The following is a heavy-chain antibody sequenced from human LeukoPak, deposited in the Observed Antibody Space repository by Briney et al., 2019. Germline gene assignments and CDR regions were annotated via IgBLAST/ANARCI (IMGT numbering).Heavy chain of an antibody. CDR1: GYRFTKEW. V-gene: IGHV5-51*01. CDR2: IYPDDSET. CDR3: ARPFDSNGRLDS. J-gene: IGHJ4*02. D-gene: IGHD3-22*01. Sequence: GESLKISCKAPGYRFTKEWIAWVRQMPGKGPEWMGIIYPDDSETRYSPSFQGQVTISADESINTAYLQWSSLKASDTAMYYCARPFDSNGRLDSWGQGTLVTVSS.